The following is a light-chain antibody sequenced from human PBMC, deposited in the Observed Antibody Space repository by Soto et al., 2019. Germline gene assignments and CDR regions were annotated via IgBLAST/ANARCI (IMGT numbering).Light chain of an antibody. CDR2: GAS. CDR3: QHYSSSPTT. J-gene: IGKJ1*01. CDR1: QSLTNNY. V-gene: IGKV3-20*01. Sequence: EIVLTQSPGTLSMSPGERATLSCRASQSLTNNYLAWFQQKPGQAPRLLIYGASNRPTDIPDRFSGSGSGTDFTLTISRLEPEDFAVYYCQHYSSSPTTFGQGTKVDIK.